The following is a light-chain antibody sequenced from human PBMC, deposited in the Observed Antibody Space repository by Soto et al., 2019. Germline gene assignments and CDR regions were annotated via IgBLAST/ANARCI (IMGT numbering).Light chain of an antibody. J-gene: IGKJ4*01. V-gene: IGKV1-39*01. Sequence: DIQMTQSPSSLSASVGDRVTITCRASQSISSYLNWYQQKPGKAPKLLIYAASSLQSGVPSRFSGSGSGTDFTLTISSLQPEDFATYSCQQSYSTPFLTFGGGTKVEIK. CDR1: QSISSY. CDR3: QQSYSTPFLT. CDR2: AAS.